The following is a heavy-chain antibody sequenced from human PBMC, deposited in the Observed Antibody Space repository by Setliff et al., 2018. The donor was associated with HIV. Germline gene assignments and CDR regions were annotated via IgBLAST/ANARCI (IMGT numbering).Heavy chain of an antibody. CDR3: ASGRTGHDY. D-gene: IGHD1-26*01. Sequence: SETLSLTCTVSGGSISSHYWSWIRQPPGKGLEWIGSIHYSGTTNYNPPLKKRLTISIDTSKTQFSLKLSSLTAADTAVYYCASGRTGHDYWGQGTLVTVSS. CDR1: GGSISSHY. V-gene: IGHV4-59*11. CDR2: IHYSGTT. J-gene: IGHJ4*02.